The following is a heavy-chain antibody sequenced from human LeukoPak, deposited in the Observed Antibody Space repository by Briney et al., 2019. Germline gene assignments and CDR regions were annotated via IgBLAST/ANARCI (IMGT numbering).Heavy chain of an antibody. D-gene: IGHD3-3*01. CDR2: ISGSGGST. CDR3: AKDLARTIFGVVMGAFDI. Sequence: GGSLRLSCAASGFTFSSYAMSWVRQAPGKGLEWVSAISGSGGSTYYADSVKGRFTISRDNSKNTLYLQMNSLRAEDTAVYYCAKDLARTIFGVVMGAFDIWGQGTMVTVSS. V-gene: IGHV3-23*01. J-gene: IGHJ3*02. CDR1: GFTFSSYA.